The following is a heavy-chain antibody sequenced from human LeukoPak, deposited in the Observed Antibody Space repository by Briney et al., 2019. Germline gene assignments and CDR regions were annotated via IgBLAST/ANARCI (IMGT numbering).Heavy chain of an antibody. J-gene: IGHJ3*02. D-gene: IGHD3-22*01. V-gene: IGHV4-59*01. CDR2: IYYSGST. CDR1: GGSISSYY. CDR3: ARHLYYYDSSGYYMNDAFDI. Sequence: SETLSLTCTVSGGSISSYYWSWIRQPPGKGLEWIGYIYYSGSTNYNPSLKSRVTISVDTSKNQFSLKLSSVTAADTAVYYCARHLYYYDSSGYYMNDAFDIWGQGTMVTVSS.